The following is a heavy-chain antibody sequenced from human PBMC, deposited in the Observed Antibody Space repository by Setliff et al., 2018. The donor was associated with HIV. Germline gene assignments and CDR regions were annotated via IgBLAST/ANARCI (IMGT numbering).Heavy chain of an antibody. D-gene: IGHD2-21*02. J-gene: IGHJ6*03. V-gene: IGHV3-7*03. CDR2: IKQDGSEK. CDR3: ARDQGDYYYYYYMDV. CDR1: GFTFSSYW. Sequence: GESLKISCAASGFTFSSYWMSWVRQAPGKGLEWVANIKQDGSEKYYVDSVKGRFTISRDNAKNSLYLQMNSLRAEDTAVYYCARDQGDYYYYYYMDVWGKGTTVTVSS.